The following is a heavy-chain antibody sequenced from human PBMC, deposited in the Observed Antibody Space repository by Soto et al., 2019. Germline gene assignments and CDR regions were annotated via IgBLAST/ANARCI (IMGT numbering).Heavy chain of an antibody. D-gene: IGHD1-1*01. CDR3: ARDGYPSWYFDL. CDR1: GGSISSYY. J-gene: IGHJ2*01. V-gene: IGHV4-59*01. Sequence: QVQLQESGPGLVKPSETLSLTCTVSGGSISSYYWSWIRQPPGKGLEWIGYIYYSGSTNYNPSLKSRVTISVDTSKNQFSLKLSSVTAADTAVYYCARDGYPSWYFDLWGRGTLVTVSS. CDR2: IYYSGST.